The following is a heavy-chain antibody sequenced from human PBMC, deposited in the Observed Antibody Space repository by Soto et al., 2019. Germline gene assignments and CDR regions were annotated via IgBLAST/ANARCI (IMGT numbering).Heavy chain of an antibody. CDR3: ARGGRHLPHDY. V-gene: IGHV4-59*01. CDR1: GASINRYY. Sequence: ASETLSLTCTVSGASINRYYWSWIRQSPGKGLEWIGYIYYSGGTNYNPSLKSQVTISVDTSKNQFYLKLSSVTAAATAVYYCARGGRHLPHDYWGQGTLVTVSS. CDR2: IYYSGGT. D-gene: IGHD2-15*01. J-gene: IGHJ4*02.